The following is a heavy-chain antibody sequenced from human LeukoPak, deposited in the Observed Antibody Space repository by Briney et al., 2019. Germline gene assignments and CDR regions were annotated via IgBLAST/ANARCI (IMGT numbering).Heavy chain of an antibody. V-gene: IGHV4-4*07. CDR2: IYTSGST. Sequence: SETLSLTCTVSGGYISSYYWSWIRQPAGKGLEWIGRIYTSGSTNYNPSLKSRVTISVDTSKSQFSLKLSSVTAADTAVYYCARDRVNIVVVPAARFHYYYYMDVWGKGTTVTISS. J-gene: IGHJ6*03. CDR3: ARDRVNIVVVPAARFHYYYYMDV. CDR1: GGYISSYY. D-gene: IGHD2-2*01.